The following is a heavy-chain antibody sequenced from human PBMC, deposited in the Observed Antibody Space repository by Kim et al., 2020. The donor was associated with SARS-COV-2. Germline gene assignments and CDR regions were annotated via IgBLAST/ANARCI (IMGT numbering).Heavy chain of an antibody. J-gene: IGHJ4*02. D-gene: IGHD3-16*01. CDR1: GGSISSYY. Sequence: SETLSLTCTVSGGSISSYYWSWIRQPPGKGLEWIGYIYYSGSTNYNPSLKSRVTISVDTSKNQFSLKLSSVTAADTVVYYCARGWVTLGYWGQGTLVTVS. CDR3: ARGWVTLGY. CDR2: IYYSGST. V-gene: IGHV4-59*13.